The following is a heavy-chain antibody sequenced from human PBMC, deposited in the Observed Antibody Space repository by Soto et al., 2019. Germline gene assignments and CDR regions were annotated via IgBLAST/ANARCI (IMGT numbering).Heavy chain of an antibody. CDR2: IKQDGSEK. CDR3: ASSIVAEGIYYYYGMDV. D-gene: IGHD2-15*01. J-gene: IGHJ6*02. Sequence: GGSLRLSCAASGFTFSSYWMSWVRQAPGKGLEWVANIKQDGSEKYYVDSVKGRLTISRDNAKNSLYLQMNSLRAEDTAVYYCASSIVAEGIYYYYGMDVWGQGTTVTVSS. CDR1: GFTFSSYW. V-gene: IGHV3-7*03.